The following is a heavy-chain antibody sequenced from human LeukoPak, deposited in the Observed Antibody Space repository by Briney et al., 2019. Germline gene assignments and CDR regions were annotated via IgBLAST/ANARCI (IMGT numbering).Heavy chain of an antibody. J-gene: IGHJ6*03. Sequence: ASVKVSCKASGYTFTSYDSNWVRQATGQGLEWMGWMNPNSGNTGYAQKFPGRVTINRNSSISTAYMELSSLRSEDTAVYYCARGYRPYYDFWSGYYDYYYYYYMDVWGKGTTVTVSS. D-gene: IGHD3-3*01. CDR2: MNPNSGNT. CDR1: GYTFTSYD. CDR3: ARGYRPYYDFWSGYYDYYYYYYMDV. V-gene: IGHV1-8*03.